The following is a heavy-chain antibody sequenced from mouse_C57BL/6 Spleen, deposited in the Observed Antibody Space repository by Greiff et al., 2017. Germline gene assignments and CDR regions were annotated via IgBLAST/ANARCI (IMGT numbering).Heavy chain of an antibody. V-gene: IGHV1-82*01. CDR2: IYPGDGDT. J-gene: IGHJ3*01. CDR1: GYAFSSSW. D-gene: IGHD1-1*01. Sequence: VQVVESGPELVKPGASVKISCKASGYAFSSSWMNWVKQRPGKGLEWIGRIYPGDGDTNYNGKFKGKATLTADKSSGTAYMQLSSLTSEDSAVYFCARWDYGSSYGGFAYWGQGTLVTVSA. CDR3: ARWDYGSSYGGFAY.